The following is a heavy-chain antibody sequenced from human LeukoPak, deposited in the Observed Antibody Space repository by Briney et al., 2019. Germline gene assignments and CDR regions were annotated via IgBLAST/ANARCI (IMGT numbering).Heavy chain of an antibody. CDR1: GFTFRNYW. CDR2: TKPDGSAE. CDR3: AIGDEYSSSFIDY. J-gene: IGHJ4*02. D-gene: IGHD6-6*01. Sequence: GGSLRLSCAASGFTFRNYWMGWVRQAPGKGLEWVANTKPDGSAEYYADSVRGRFTTSRDNAKNSLYLQMNSLRAEDTALYYCAIGDEYSSSFIDYWGQGTLVSVSS. V-gene: IGHV3-7*03.